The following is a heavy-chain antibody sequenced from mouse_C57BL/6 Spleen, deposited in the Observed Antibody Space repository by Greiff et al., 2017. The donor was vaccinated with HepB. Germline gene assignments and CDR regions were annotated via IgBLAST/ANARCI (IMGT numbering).Heavy chain of an antibody. J-gene: IGHJ2*01. Sequence: VQLQQSGAELVRPGSSVKMSCKTSGYTFTSYGINWVKQRPGQGLEWIGYIYIGNGYTEYNEKFKGKATLTSDTSSSTAYMQLSSLTSEDSAIYFCARSGNYYGSSYRYYFDYWGQGTTLTVSS. CDR3: ARSGNYYGSSYRYYFDY. CDR1: GYTFTSYG. CDR2: IYIGNGYT. V-gene: IGHV1-58*01. D-gene: IGHD1-1*01.